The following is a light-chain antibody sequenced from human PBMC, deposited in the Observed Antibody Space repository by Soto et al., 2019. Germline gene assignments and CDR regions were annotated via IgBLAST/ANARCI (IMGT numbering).Light chain of an antibody. CDR3: QSYDSSVSGWV. J-gene: IGLJ3*02. Sequence: QPVLTQPPSVSGAPGQRVTISCTGSSSNIGAGYDVHWYQQLPGTAPKLLIYGNSNRPSGVPDRFSGSKSGTSASLAITGLKAEDEADYYCQSYDSSVSGWVFGGGTKLTV. CDR1: SSNIGAGYD. V-gene: IGLV1-40*01. CDR2: GNS.